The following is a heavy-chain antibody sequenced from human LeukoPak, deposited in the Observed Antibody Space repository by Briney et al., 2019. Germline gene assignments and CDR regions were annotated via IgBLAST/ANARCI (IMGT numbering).Heavy chain of an antibody. CDR2: ISSSSSYI. Sequence: GGSLRLSCAASGFTFSSYSMNWVRQAPGKGLEWVSSISSSSSYIYYADSVKGRFTISRDNAKNSLYLQMNSLRAEDTAVYYCARVKLAAGCLDYWGQGTLVTVSS. D-gene: IGHD5/OR15-5a*01. CDR3: ARVKLAAGCLDY. V-gene: IGHV3-21*01. CDR1: GFTFSSYS. J-gene: IGHJ4*02.